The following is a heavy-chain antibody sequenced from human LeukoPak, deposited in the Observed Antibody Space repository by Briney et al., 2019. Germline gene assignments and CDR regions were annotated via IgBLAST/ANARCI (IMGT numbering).Heavy chain of an antibody. V-gene: IGHV4-59*01. CDR1: GGSISSYY. CDR2: IYYNGST. D-gene: IGHD4-17*01. Sequence: SETLSLTCTVSGGSISSYYWSWIRQPPGKGLEWIGYIYYNGSTNYNPSPKSRVTISVDTSKNQFSLKLSSVTAADTAVYYCARAPATVTTLYYFDYWGQGTLVTVSS. J-gene: IGHJ4*02. CDR3: ARAPATVTTLYYFDY.